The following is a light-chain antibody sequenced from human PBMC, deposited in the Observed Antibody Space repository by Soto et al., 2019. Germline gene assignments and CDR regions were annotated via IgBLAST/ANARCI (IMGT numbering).Light chain of an antibody. CDR2: GAS. CDR3: QQSYTALSIT. V-gene: IGKV1-39*01. J-gene: IGKJ5*01. Sequence: DIQMTQSPSSLSASVGDRVTITCRASENINSHLNWYQQQPGKAPKLLIYGASSLQSGVPSRFRGGGSGTDFTLIITNLQPEDFATYYCQQSYTALSITFGQGTRLEIK. CDR1: ENINSH.